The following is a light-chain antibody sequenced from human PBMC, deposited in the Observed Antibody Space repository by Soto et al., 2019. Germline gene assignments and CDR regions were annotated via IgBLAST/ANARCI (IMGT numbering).Light chain of an antibody. CDR3: QQYNNWPPGYT. J-gene: IGKJ2*01. Sequence: EIVMTQSPATLSVSPGERATLSCRASPGISNNLAWYQQKPGQAPGLLIYAASTRATGIPARFSGSGFGTEFTLTISSPQSEDSAVYFCQQYNNWPPGYTFGQGTKLEIK. V-gene: IGKV3-15*01. CDR1: PGISNN. CDR2: AAS.